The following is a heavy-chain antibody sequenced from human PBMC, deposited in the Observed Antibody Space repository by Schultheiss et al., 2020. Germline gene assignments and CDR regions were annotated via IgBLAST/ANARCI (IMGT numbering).Heavy chain of an antibody. D-gene: IGHD3-10*01. CDR2: IYYSGST. V-gene: IGHV4-4*02. J-gene: IGHJ3*02. CDR1: GGSISSSNW. CDR3: ARLRGSYFGRVAGMDAFDI. Sequence: SETLSLTCAVSGGSISSSNWWSWVRQPPGKGLEWIGYIYYSGSTYYNPSLKSRVTISVDTSKNQFSLKLSPVTAADTAVYYCARLRGSYFGRVAGMDAFDIWGQGTMVTVSS.